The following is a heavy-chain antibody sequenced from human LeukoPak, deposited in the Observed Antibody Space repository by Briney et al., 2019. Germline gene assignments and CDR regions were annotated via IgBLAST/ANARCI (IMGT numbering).Heavy chain of an antibody. CDR2: INHSGST. Sequence: SETLSLTCAVYGGSFSGYYWSWIRQPPGKGLEWIGEINHSGSTDYNPSLKSRVTISVDTSKNQFSLRLSSVTAADTAVYYCAREWELGYNYGMDVWGQGTTVTVSS. V-gene: IGHV4-34*01. CDR1: GGSFSGYY. D-gene: IGHD1-26*01. CDR3: AREWELGYNYGMDV. J-gene: IGHJ6*02.